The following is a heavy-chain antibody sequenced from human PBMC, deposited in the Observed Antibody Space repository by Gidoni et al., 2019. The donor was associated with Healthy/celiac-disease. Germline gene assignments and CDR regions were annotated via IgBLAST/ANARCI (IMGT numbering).Heavy chain of an antibody. V-gene: IGHV4-59*01. J-gene: IGHJ4*02. Sequence: VQLQESGPGLVKPSETLSLTCTVSGGSISSYYWSWIRQPPGKGLEWIGYIYYSGSTNYNPSLKSRVTISVDTSKNQFSLKLSSVTAADTAVYYCARDSAVAGIDYWGQGTLVTVSS. CDR3: ARDSAVAGIDY. CDR1: GGSISSYY. D-gene: IGHD6-19*01. CDR2: IYYSGST.